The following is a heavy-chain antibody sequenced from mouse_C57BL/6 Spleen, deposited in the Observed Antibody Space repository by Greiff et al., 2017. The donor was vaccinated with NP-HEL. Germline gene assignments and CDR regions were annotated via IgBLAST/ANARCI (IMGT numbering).Heavy chain of an antibody. D-gene: IGHD1-1*01. Sequence: EVHLVESGGGLVQPGGSMKLSCVASGFTFSNYWMNWVRQSPEKGLEWVAQIRLKSDNYATHYAESVKGRFTISRDDSNSSVYLQMNNLRAEDTGIYYCTGYYYGSSWYFDVWGTGTTVTVSS. J-gene: IGHJ1*03. CDR2: IRLKSDNYAT. CDR3: TGYYYGSSWYFDV. V-gene: IGHV6-3*01. CDR1: GFTFSNYW.